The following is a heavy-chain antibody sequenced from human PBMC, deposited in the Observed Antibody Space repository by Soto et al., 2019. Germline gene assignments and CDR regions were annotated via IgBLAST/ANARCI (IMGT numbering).Heavy chain of an antibody. CDR1: GFTFSSYA. D-gene: IGHD4-17*01. J-gene: IGHJ3*02. CDR3: ASWTTVTTEGFDAFDI. V-gene: IGHV3-23*01. Sequence: GGSLRLSCAASGFTFSSYAMSWVRQAPGKGLEWVSAISGSGGSTYYADSVKGRFTISRDNSKNTLYLQMNSLRAEDTAVYYCASWTTVTTEGFDAFDIWGQGTMVTVSS. CDR2: ISGSGGST.